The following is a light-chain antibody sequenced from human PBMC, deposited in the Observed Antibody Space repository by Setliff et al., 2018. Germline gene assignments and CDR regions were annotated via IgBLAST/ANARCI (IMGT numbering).Light chain of an antibody. CDR2: DVY. CDR1: SSDVGGSNY. CDR3: CSYAGDSYV. J-gene: IGLJ1*01. Sequence: QSALAQPRSVSGSPGQSVSISCTGTSSDVGGSNYVSWYQQHPGRAPKLMIYDVYRRPSGVPDRFSGSKSGNTASLTISGLQAEDESDYYCCSYAGDSYVFGTGTKVTVL. V-gene: IGLV2-11*01.